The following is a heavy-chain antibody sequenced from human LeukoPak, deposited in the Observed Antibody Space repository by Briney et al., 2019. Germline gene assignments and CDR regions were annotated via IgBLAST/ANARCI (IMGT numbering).Heavy chain of an antibody. CDR2: IIPIFGTA. D-gene: IGHD6-19*01. CDR1: GGTFSSYA. V-gene: IGHV1-69*05. Sequence: ASVKVSCKASGGTFSSYAINWVRQAPGQGLEWMGRIIPIFGTANYAQKFQGRVTITTDESTSTAYMELSSLRSEDTAVYYCARDIAVAEGFDYWGQGTLVTVSS. CDR3: ARDIAVAEGFDY. J-gene: IGHJ4*02.